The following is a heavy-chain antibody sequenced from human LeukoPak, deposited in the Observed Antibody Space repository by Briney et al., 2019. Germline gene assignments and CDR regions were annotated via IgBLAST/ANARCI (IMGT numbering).Heavy chain of an antibody. CDR1: GYSISSGYY. V-gene: IGHV4-38-2*01. CDR3: ARAERYSESYYRDFDY. CDR2: IYHSGST. D-gene: IGHD1-26*01. Sequence: SETLSLTCAVSGYSISSGYYWGWIRQPPGKGLEWIGSIYHSGSTYYNPSLKSRVTISVDTSKNQFSLKLSSVTAADTAVYYCARAERYSESYYRDFDYWGQGTLVTVSS. J-gene: IGHJ4*02.